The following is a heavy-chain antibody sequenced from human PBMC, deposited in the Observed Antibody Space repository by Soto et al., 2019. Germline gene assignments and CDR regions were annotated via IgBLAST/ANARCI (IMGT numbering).Heavy chain of an antibody. CDR2: ISSSGGST. V-gene: IGHV3-23*01. J-gene: IGHJ4*02. Sequence: EVQLLESGGGLVQPGGSLRLSCAASGFTFSSYAMSWVRQAPGKGLEWVSSISSSGGSTYYADSVKGRFTISRDNSKNTLYLQMNSLRAEDTAVYNCAKHQGQWLPPEDYWGQGTLVTVSS. D-gene: IGHD6-19*01. CDR1: GFTFSSYA. CDR3: AKHQGQWLPPEDY.